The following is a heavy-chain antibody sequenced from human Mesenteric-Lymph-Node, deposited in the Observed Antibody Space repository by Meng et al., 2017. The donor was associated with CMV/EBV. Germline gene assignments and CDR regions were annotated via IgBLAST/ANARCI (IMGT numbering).Heavy chain of an antibody. CDR1: GFMFSSHG. D-gene: IGHD1-26*01. J-gene: IGHJ4*02. V-gene: IGHV3-33*01. CDR3: ARGGAWELQTALDS. CDR2: IWYDGSHI. Sequence: ASGFMFSSHGMHWVRQAPGKELEWVAIIWYDGSHIYYADSVKGRFTISRDTSKNTVYLQMSSLRAEDTAVYYCARGGAWELQTALDSWGQGTLVTVSS.